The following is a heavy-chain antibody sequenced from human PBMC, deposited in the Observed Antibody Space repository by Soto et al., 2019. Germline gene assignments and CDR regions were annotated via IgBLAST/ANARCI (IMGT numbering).Heavy chain of an antibody. J-gene: IGHJ4*02. V-gene: IGHV4-59*01. CDR2: IYYSGST. D-gene: IGHD2-15*01. Sequence: SETLSLTCTVSGGSISSYYWSWIRQPPGKGLEWIGYIYYSGSTNYNPSFKSRVTISVDTSKNQFSLKLSSVTAADTAVYYCARGYCSGGSCYSRVFDYWGRGTLVTVSS. CDR1: GGSISSYY. CDR3: ARGYCSGGSCYSRVFDY.